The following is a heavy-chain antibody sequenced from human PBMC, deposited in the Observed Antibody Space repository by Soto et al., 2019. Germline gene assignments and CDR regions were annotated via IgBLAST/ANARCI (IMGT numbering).Heavy chain of an antibody. CDR2: ISYSGST. J-gene: IGHJ3*02. V-gene: IGHV4-39*01. Sequence: SETLSLTCTVSGGSISSGNYYWSWIRQPPGKGLEWIGFISYSGSTYYNPSLKSRVTISVDTSKNQFSLKLSSVTAADTAVYYCARHIVVVVAATGAFDIWGQGTMVTVSS. D-gene: IGHD2-15*01. CDR1: GGSISSGNYY. CDR3: ARHIVVVVAATGAFDI.